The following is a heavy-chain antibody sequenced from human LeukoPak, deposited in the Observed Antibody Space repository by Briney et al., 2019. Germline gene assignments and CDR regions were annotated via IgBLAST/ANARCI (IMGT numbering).Heavy chain of an antibody. V-gene: IGHV5-51*01. D-gene: IGHD3-9*01. CDR2: IYPGDSDT. CDR1: GYSFTSYW. Sequence: GESLKISCKGSGYSFTSYWIGWVRQMPGKGLEWMGIIYPGDSDTRYSPSFQGQVTISADKSISTAYLQWSSLKASDTAMYYCARRKYVLRYFDAKGEAAFDIWGQGTMVTVSS. CDR3: ARRKYVLRYFDAKGEAAFDI. J-gene: IGHJ3*02.